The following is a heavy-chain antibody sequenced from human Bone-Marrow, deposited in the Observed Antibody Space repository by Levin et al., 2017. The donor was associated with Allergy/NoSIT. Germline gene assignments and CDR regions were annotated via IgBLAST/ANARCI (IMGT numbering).Heavy chain of an antibody. D-gene: IGHD5-18*01. J-gene: IGHJ4*02. V-gene: IGHV3-30*03. CDR3: ARDGIQGVGTMVNF. CDR1: GFTFSRYG. Sequence: GGSLRLSCAASGFTFSRYGVHWVRQAPGRGLEWVAVISFDGSNKYYADSVKGRFTISRDNAKKTLYLQMNSLRAEDTGIYYCARDGIQGVGTMVNFWGQGTLVTVSS. CDR2: ISFDGSNK.